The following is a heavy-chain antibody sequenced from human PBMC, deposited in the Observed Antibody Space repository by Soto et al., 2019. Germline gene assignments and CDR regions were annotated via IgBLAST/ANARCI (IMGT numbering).Heavy chain of an antibody. Sequence: QVQLVESGGGVVQPGRSLRLSCAASGFTFSSYGMHWVRQAPGKGLEWVAVIWYDGSNKYYADSVEGRFTISRDNSKNTLYLQMNSLRAEDTAVYYCARGGYCSGGSCYSWWFDPWGQGTLVTVSS. CDR2: IWYDGSNK. D-gene: IGHD2-15*01. V-gene: IGHV3-33*01. J-gene: IGHJ5*02. CDR1: GFTFSSYG. CDR3: ARGGYCSGGSCYSWWFDP.